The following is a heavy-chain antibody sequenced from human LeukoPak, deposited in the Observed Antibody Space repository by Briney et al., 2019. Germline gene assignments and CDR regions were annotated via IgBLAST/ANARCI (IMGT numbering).Heavy chain of an antibody. CDR3: ARTLWFGELLGSYTHYFDY. Sequence: GGSLRLSCAASGFTVSSNYMSWVRQAPGKGLEWVSVIYSGGSTYYADSVKGRFTISRDNSKNTLYLQMNSLRAEDTAVYYCARTLWFGELLGSYTHYFDYWGQGTLVTVSS. D-gene: IGHD3-10*01. J-gene: IGHJ4*02. V-gene: IGHV3-53*01. CDR2: IYSGGST. CDR1: GFTVSSNY.